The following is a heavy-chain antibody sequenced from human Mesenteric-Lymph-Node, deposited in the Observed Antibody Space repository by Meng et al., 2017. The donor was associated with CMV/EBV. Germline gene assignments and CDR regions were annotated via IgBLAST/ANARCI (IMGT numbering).Heavy chain of an antibody. CDR2: IKQDGSEK. CDR3: AREDVVVVPAALEKDLDY. CDR1: GFTFSSYW. V-gene: IGHV3-7*01. Sequence: GGSLRLSCAASGFTFSSYWMSWVRQAPGKGLEWVANIKQDGSEKYYVDSVKGRFTVSRDNSKNTLFLQMSSLRGEDTAMYYCAREDVVVVPAALEKDLDYWGQGTLVTVSS. J-gene: IGHJ4*02. D-gene: IGHD2-2*01.